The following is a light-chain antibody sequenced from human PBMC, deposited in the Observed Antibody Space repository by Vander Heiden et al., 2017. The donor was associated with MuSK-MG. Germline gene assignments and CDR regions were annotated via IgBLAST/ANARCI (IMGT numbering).Light chain of an antibody. CDR2: SGS. V-gene: IGKV2-28*01. CDR3: MQALQTPFS. Sequence: IVMTQSSLFLPVTPGEPASISCRSSQSLLHTNGFNYLDWYLQRPGQPPHLVIYSGSNRASGVPDRFSGSGSGTDFTLKISRVEAEDVGVYYCMQALQTPFSFGPGTKVDI. CDR1: QSLLHTNGFNY. J-gene: IGKJ3*01.